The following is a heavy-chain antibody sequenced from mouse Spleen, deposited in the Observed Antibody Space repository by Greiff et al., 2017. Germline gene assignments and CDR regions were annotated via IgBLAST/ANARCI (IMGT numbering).Heavy chain of an antibody. CDR3: ARYFDSYFDY. CDR1: GFTFTEYY. CDR2: IRNKPNGYTT. J-gene: IGHJ2*01. D-gene: IGHD3-2*01. Sequence: EVHLVESGGGLVQPGGSLSLSCEASGFTFTEYYMTWVRQPPGKALEWLGFIRNKPNGYTTEYSASVKGRFTISRDNSQSILFLQMNALRAEDSATYYCARYFDSYFDYWGQGTTLTVSS. V-gene: IGHV7-3*01.